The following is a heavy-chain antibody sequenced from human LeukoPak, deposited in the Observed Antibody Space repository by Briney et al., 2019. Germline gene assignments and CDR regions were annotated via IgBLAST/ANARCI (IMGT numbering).Heavy chain of an antibody. Sequence: GGSLRLSCAASGFTFSSYGMHWVRQAPGKGLEWVAVIWYDGSNKYYADSVKGRFTISRDNSKNTLYLQMNSLRAEDTAVYYCAKAGPWDYFDYWGQGTLVTVSS. CDR3: AKAGPWDYFDY. J-gene: IGHJ4*02. CDR1: GFTFSSYG. D-gene: IGHD3-16*01. CDR2: IWYDGSNK. V-gene: IGHV3-33*06.